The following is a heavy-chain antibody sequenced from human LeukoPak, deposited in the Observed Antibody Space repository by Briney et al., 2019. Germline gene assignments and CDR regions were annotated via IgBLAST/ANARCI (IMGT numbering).Heavy chain of an antibody. D-gene: IGHD3-3*01. J-gene: IGHJ4*02. V-gene: IGHV3-66*01. Sequence: GSLRLSCAASGLTVGSKYMGWVRQAPGKGLEWVSVIYGGGDTYYADSVRGRFTVSRDISQNTLYLQMNRLRVEDTAVYYCATRPDDNDFPYFDFWGQGTLVLVSS. CDR2: IYGGGDT. CDR3: ATRPDDNDFPYFDF. CDR1: GLTVGSKY.